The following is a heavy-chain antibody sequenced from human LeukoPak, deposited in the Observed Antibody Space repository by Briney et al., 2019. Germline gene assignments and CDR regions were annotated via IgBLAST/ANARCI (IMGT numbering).Heavy chain of an antibody. CDR1: GYTFTGYY. Sequence: ASLKVSCKASGYTFTGYYMHWVRQAPGQGLEWMGWINPNSGGTNYAQKFQGRVTMTRDTSISTAYMELSRLRSDDTAVYYCARLPLAAADVDYWGQGTLVTVSS. CDR2: INPNSGGT. CDR3: ARLPLAAADVDY. J-gene: IGHJ4*02. V-gene: IGHV1-2*02. D-gene: IGHD6-13*01.